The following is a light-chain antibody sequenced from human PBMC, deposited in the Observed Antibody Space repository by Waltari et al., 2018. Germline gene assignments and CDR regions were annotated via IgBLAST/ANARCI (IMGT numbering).Light chain of an antibody. CDR2: EGA. V-gene: IGLV2-23*01. J-gene: IGLJ3*02. Sequence: QSALTQPASVSGSPGQSITLSCTASSSHLASYTLVSWYQQHAGKPPKLIIYEGAKRPSGVSNRFSGSKSGNTASLTISGLQAEDEADYYCCSYADNRVFGGGTKLTVL. CDR1: SSHLASYTL. CDR3: CSYADNRV.